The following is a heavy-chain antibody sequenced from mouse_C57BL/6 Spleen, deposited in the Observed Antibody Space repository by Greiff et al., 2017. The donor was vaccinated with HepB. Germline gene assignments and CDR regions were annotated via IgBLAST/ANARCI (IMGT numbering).Heavy chain of an antibody. CDR1: GYTFTDYY. V-gene: IGHV1-76*01. J-gene: IGHJ2*01. D-gene: IGHD1-1*01. Sequence: QVQLQQSGAELVRPGASVKLSCKASGYTFTDYYINWVKQRPGQGLEWIARIYPGSGNTYYNEKFKGKATLTAEKSSSTAYMQLSSLTSEDSAVYFCARSDYGSTSFDYWGQGTTLTVSS. CDR2: IYPGSGNT. CDR3: ARSDYGSTSFDY.